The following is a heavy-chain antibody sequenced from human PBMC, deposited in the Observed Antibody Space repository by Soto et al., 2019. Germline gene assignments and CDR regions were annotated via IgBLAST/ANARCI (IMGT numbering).Heavy chain of an antibody. Sequence: ASVKVSCKASGGTFSSYAISWVRQAPGQGLQWMGGIIPIFGTAHYAQKFQGRVTITADESTSTAYMELSSLRSEDTAVYYCANRIAVAVDYYYGMDVWGQGTTVTVSS. CDR3: ANRIAVAVDYYYGMDV. V-gene: IGHV1-69*13. J-gene: IGHJ6*02. CDR1: GGTFSSYA. D-gene: IGHD6-19*01. CDR2: IIPIFGTA.